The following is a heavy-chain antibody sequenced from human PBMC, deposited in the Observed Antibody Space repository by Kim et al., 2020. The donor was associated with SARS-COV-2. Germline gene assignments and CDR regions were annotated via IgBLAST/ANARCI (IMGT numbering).Heavy chain of an antibody. D-gene: IGHD5-12*01. Sequence: GGSLRLSCAASGFTFSSYGMHWVRQAPGKGLEWVAVIWYDGSNKYYADSVKGRFTISRDNSKNTLYLQMNSLRAEDTAVYYCARSGYSGYDSSFVVDYWGQGTLVTVSS. CDR3: ARSGYSGYDSSFVVDY. CDR2: IWYDGSNK. J-gene: IGHJ4*02. CDR1: GFTFSSYG. V-gene: IGHV3-33*08.